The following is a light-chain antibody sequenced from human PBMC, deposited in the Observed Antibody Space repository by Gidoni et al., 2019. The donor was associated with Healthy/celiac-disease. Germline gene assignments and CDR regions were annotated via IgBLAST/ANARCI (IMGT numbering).Light chain of an antibody. CDR3: SSYAGSYNLV. CDR2: EVS. V-gene: IGLV2-8*01. Sequence: QSALTQPPSASGCPGQSVTISCTGTSSDVGGYNYVSWYQQHPGKAPKLMIYEVSDRPSGVPDRFSSSKSGITASLTFSGLQAEDEADYSCSSYAGSYNLVFGGGTKLTVL. CDR1: SSDVGGYNY. J-gene: IGLJ2*01.